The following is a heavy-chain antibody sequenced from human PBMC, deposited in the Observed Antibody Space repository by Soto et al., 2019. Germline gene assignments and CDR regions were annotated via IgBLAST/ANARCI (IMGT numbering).Heavy chain of an antibody. CDR2: IYYSGST. Sequence: PSETLSLTCTVSGGSISSYYWSWIRQPPGKGLEWIGYIYYSGSTNYNPSLKSRVTISVDTSKNQFSLKLSSVTAADTAVYYCARVDYYDSSGSSWIFDYWGQGTLVTVSS. CDR1: GGSISSYY. J-gene: IGHJ4*02. V-gene: IGHV4-59*01. CDR3: ARVDYYDSSGSSWIFDY. D-gene: IGHD3-22*01.